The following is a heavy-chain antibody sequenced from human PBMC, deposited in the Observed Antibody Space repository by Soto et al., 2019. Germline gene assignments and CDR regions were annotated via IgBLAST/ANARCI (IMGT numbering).Heavy chain of an antibody. CDR3: ASPLTTQADFPFQY. J-gene: IGHJ4*02. D-gene: IGHD3-22*01. Sequence: SETLSLTCTVSGGSISHYYWSWIWQPPGQGLEWIGYIFYNGNTNYNPSLKSRVTISLDTSKSQFSLNLRSVTAADTAIYYCASPLTTQADFPFQYWGQGALVTVPS. CDR1: GGSISHYY. CDR2: IFYNGNT. V-gene: IGHV4-59*08.